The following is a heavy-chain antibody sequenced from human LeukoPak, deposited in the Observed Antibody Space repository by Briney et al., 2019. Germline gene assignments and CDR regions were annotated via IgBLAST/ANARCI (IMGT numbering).Heavy chain of an antibody. CDR3: ALIGIAAAGGLDY. J-gene: IGHJ4*02. V-gene: IGHV4-39*07. CDR2: IYYTGTT. Sequence: PSETLSLNCTVSGGSIDNSAYYWGWIRQPPGKGLEWIGSIYYTGTTSYNPSLKSRVTISVDTSKNQFSLKLSSVTAADTAVYYCALIGIAAAGGLDYWGQGTLVTVSS. CDR1: GGSIDNSAYY. D-gene: IGHD6-13*01.